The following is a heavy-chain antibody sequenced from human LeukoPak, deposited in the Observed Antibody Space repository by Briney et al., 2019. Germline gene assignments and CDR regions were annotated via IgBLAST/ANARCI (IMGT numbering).Heavy chain of an antibody. CDR1: GFTFSGYV. Sequence: PGGSLRLSCAASGFTFSGYVMHWVRQAPGKGLEWVAVIWNDGSNKYFADSVKGRFTISRDSSKNTLYLQMNSLRAEDTAVYYCASATGDNDAFDIWGQGTMVTVSS. D-gene: IGHD7-27*01. CDR2: IWNDGSNK. CDR3: ASATGDNDAFDI. V-gene: IGHV3-33*03. J-gene: IGHJ3*02.